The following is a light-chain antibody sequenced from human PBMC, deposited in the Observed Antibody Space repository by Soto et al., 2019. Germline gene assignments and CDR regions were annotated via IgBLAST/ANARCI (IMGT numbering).Light chain of an antibody. CDR3: QKYNRGPLT. J-gene: IGKJ4*01. CDR1: QDINNF. V-gene: IGKV1-27*01. Sequence: DMQMTQSPSSLSASVGDRVTITCRASQDINNFLAWYQQKPGKVPEVLIYAASTLRSGVPSRFSGSGSGTEFTLTISSLQPEDVATYYCQKYNRGPLTFGGGTKVEL. CDR2: AAS.